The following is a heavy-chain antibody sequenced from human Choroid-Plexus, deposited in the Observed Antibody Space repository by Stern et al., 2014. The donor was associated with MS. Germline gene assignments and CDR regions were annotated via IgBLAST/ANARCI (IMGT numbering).Heavy chain of an antibody. D-gene: IGHD1-14*01. J-gene: IGHJ6*02. CDR2: ISASGGST. CDR3: ASRTRYYGMDV. V-gene: IGHV3-23*04. Sequence: EVQLVESGGGLVQPGGSLRLACAASGFSFSNYAMTWVRQAPGKGLEWVSGISASGGSTYHADYVKGRFTIFRDNSKNTVYLRMNGLRGEDTAVYYCASRTRYYGMDVWGQVTTVTVSS. CDR1: GFSFSNYA.